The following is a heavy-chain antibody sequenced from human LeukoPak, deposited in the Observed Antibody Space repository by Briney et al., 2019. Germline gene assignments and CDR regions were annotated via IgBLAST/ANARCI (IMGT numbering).Heavy chain of an antibody. D-gene: IGHD3-22*01. CDR3: ARGGSQGGYYDSSGYYFA. J-gene: IGHJ5*02. Sequence: GASVKVSCKVSGYTLTELSMHWVRQAPGKGLEWMGGFDPEDGETIYAQKFQGRVTMTEDTSTDTAYMELSSLRSEDTAVYYCARGGSQGGYYDSSGYYFAWGQGTLVTVSS. V-gene: IGHV1-24*01. CDR1: GYTLTELS. CDR2: FDPEDGET.